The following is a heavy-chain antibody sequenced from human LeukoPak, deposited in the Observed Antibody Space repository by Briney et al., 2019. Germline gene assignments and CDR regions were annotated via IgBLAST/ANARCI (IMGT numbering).Heavy chain of an antibody. J-gene: IGHJ4*02. CDR2: IIPIFGTA. CDR1: GGTFSSYA. Sequence: SVKVSCKASGGTFSSYAISWVRQAPGQGLEWMGRIIPIFGTANYAQKFQGRVTITTDESTSTAYMELSSLGSEDTAVYYCASFRYCSGGSCYRVDYWGQGTLVTVSS. V-gene: IGHV1-69*05. D-gene: IGHD2-15*01. CDR3: ASFRYCSGGSCYRVDY.